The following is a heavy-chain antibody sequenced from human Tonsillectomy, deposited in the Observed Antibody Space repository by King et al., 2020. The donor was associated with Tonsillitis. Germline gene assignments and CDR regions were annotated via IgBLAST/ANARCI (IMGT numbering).Heavy chain of an antibody. V-gene: IGHV3-53*01. Sequence: DVQLVESGGGFIQPGGSLRLSCAASGFIDSSNYMSWVRQAPEKGLEWVAVIYSGGTANYADSVKGRFTISRDSSKDTLYLQMNSLRPEDTAVYYCARRRTVGGTWYDYWGQGTLVSVSS. CDR2: IYSGGTA. CDR3: ARRRTVGGTWYDY. D-gene: IGHD1-26*01. CDR1: GFIDSSNY. J-gene: IGHJ4*02.